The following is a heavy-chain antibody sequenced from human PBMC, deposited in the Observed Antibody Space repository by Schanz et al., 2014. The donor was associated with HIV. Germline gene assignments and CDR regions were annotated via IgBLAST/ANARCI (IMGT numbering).Heavy chain of an antibody. V-gene: IGHV1-18*01. CDR2: ISPDSGAT. D-gene: IGHD3-22*01. CDR1: GYTFISYG. CDR3: ARAPPRDSSGYYPFDY. Sequence: QVQLVQSGTEVKKPGASVKVSCKASGYTFISYGISWVRQAPGQGLEWMGWISPDSGATDYAQNFQGRVTMTRHTSMTTVYMDLSRVTSDDTALYFCARAPPRDSSGYYPFDYWGQGTLVTVSS. J-gene: IGHJ4*02.